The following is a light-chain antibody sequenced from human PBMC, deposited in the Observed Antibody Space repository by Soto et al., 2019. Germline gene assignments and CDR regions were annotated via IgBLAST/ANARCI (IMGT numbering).Light chain of an antibody. CDR2: KAS. CDR1: QSISSW. Sequence: SQMTQYPSTLSASVGDRVTITCRASQSISSWLAWYQQKPGKAPKLLISKASTLQSGVPPRFSGSGYGTEFTLTISSLQPDDFATYYCQQYERYPMTFGGGTKVEIK. CDR3: QQYERYPMT. V-gene: IGKV1-5*03. J-gene: IGKJ4*01.